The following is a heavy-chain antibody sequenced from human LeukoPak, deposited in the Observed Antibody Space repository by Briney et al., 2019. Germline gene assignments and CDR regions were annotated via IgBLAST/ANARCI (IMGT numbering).Heavy chain of an antibody. CDR1: GFTFSSYW. CDR3: TRVGDYGGNWAWYFDL. Sequence: GGSLRLSCAASGFTFSSYWMHWVRQAPGKGLVWVSRIKSDGSNTNYGDSVKGRFTISRDNAKNTLYLQMNSLRAEDTAVYYCTRVGDYGGNWAWYFDLWGRGTLVTVSS. D-gene: IGHD4-23*01. V-gene: IGHV3-74*01. CDR2: IKSDGSNT. J-gene: IGHJ2*01.